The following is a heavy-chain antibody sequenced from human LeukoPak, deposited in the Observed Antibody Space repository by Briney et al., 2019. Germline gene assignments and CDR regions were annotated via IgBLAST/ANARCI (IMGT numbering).Heavy chain of an antibody. CDR3: ARHKGVYCSSTSCYFSDAFDI. Sequence: SETLSLTCTVSGGSISSYYWSWIRQPPGKGLEWIGYIYYSGGTNYNPSLKSRVTISVDTSKNQFSLKLSSVTAADTAVYYCARHKGVYCSSTSCYFSDAFDIWGQGTMVTVSS. CDR1: GGSISSYY. V-gene: IGHV4-59*08. J-gene: IGHJ3*02. CDR2: IYYSGGT. D-gene: IGHD2-2*01.